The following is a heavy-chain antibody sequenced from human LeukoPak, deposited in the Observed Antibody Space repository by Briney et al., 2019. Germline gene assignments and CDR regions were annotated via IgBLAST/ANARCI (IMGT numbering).Heavy chain of an antibody. CDR2: VRDNGEN. D-gene: IGHD6-13*01. CDR3: TRRRPFGYGSSWSFDY. J-gene: IGHJ4*02. CDR1: GGSINAYY. V-gene: IGHV4-59*08. Sequence: SETLSLTCTVSGGSINAYYWSWIRQPPGKGLEWIAYVRDNGENNYNPSLKSRVAISVDTANNQISLRLNFVTAADTAVYYCTRRRPFGYGSSWSFDYWGQGTLVTVSS.